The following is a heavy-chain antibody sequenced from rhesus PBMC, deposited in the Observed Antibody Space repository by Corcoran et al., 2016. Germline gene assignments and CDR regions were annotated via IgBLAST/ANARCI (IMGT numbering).Heavy chain of an antibody. D-gene: IGHD3-9*01. CDR3: ARDARYWYFDL. Sequence: QVQLQESGPGLVKASETLSPTCNVSGASISSYCWSWISQPPEKGLEWIGEKKGNRGSTNYNHPPKSRVTISKDSSKNQFSLKLSAVTAADTAVYYCARDARYWYFDLWGPGTPITISS. CDR2: KKGNRGST. V-gene: IGHV4-80*01. J-gene: IGHJ2*01. CDR1: GASISSYC.